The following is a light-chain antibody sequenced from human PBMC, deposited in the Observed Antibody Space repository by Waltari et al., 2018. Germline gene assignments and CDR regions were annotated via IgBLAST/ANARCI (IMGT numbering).Light chain of an antibody. CDR1: QSISSY. J-gene: IGKJ3*01. CDR2: SAS. V-gene: IGKV1-39*01. CDR3: QQSYSTPPT. Sequence: DIQMTQSPSSLSASVGDRVTITCRASQSISSYLNWYQLKPGKAPKLLIYSASSLQSGVPSRFSGSGSGTDCTLTISSLQPEDFATYYCQQSYSTPPTFGTGTKVDIK.